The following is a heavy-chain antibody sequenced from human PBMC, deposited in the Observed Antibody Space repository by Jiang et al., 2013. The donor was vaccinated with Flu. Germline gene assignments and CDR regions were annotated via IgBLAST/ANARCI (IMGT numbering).Heavy chain of an antibody. CDR2: INWNAGSI. Sequence: QLVESGGDVVRPGGSLRLSCAVSGFKFEDYGMNWVRQAPGKGLEWVSGINWNAGSIVYSDSVRGRFTISRDKAKNSLYLQMNSLRADDTGIYYCMRSSDFGYGSGLYWGQGTPVTVSS. CDR3: MRSSDFGYGSGLY. CDR1: GFKFEDYG. V-gene: IGHV3-20*04. D-gene: IGHD3-10*01. J-gene: IGHJ4*02.